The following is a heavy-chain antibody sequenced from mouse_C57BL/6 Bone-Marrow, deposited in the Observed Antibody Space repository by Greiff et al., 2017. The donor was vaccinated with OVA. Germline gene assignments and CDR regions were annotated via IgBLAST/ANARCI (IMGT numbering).Heavy chain of an antibody. CDR3: ARRGYSNFYFDY. V-gene: IGHV5-6*02. Sequence: EVKVVESGGDLVKPGGSLKLSCAASGFTFSSYGMSWVRQTPDKRLEWVATISSGGSYTYYPDSVKGRFTISRDNAKNTLYLQMSSLKSEDTAMYYCARRGYSNFYFDYWGQGTTLTVSS. J-gene: IGHJ2*01. CDR1: GFTFSSYG. CDR2: ISSGGSYT. D-gene: IGHD2-5*01.